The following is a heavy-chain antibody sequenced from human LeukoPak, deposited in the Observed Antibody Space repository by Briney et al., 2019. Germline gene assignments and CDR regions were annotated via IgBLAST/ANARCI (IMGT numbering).Heavy chain of an antibody. Sequence: ASVKVSCKASGYTFTSYVISWVRQAPGQGLEWMGWISAYNGNTNYAQKLQGRVTMTTDTSTSTAYMELRSLRSDDTAVYYCARVVRAAGKPNWFDPWGQGTLVTVSS. CDR2: ISAYNGNT. CDR3: ARVVRAAGKPNWFDP. CDR1: GYTFTSYV. D-gene: IGHD6-13*01. V-gene: IGHV1-18*01. J-gene: IGHJ5*02.